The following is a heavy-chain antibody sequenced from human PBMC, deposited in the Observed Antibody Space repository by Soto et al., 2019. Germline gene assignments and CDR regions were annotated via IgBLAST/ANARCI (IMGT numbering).Heavy chain of an antibody. D-gene: IGHD2-2*02. Sequence: SETLSLTCSVSGGSINSGSNYWTWVRQHPGEGLEWIGYIYYSGSTYYNPSLKSRVTISIDTSTSQFSLKLSSVTAADTAVYYCARAGYCTSSSCYMGGMNVWGQGTTVTVSS. CDR3: ARAGYCTSSSCYMGGMNV. CDR1: GGSINSGSNY. CDR2: IYYSGST. V-gene: IGHV4-31*03. J-gene: IGHJ6*02.